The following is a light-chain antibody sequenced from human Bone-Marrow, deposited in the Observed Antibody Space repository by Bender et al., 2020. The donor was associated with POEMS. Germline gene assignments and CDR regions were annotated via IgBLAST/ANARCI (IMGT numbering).Light chain of an antibody. V-gene: IGLV1-44*01. Sequence: QSVLTQPPSASGTPGQRVTISCSGSSSNIGTNPVNWYQQLPGTAPKLLIYINNQRPSGVPDRFSGSKSGTSASLTISGLQAEDEALYFCASYTSSNALLFGGGTKVTVL. J-gene: IGLJ3*02. CDR2: INN. CDR1: SSNIGTNP. CDR3: ASYTSSNALL.